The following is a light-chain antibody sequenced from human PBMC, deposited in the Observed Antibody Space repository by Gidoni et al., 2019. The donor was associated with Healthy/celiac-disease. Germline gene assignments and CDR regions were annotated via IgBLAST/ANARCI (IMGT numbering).Light chain of an antibody. V-gene: IGKV3-11*01. CDR2: DAT. J-gene: IGKJ4*01. CDR3: QQSSNWTRALT. Sequence: EIVLTHSPATLSLSPGERATLTCRASQSVSSSLAWYQQRPGQAPRLLIYDATNRATGIPARLSGRGAGTEFTLTIRSLEPEDLAVYYCQQSSNWTRALTFXGXTKVEIK. CDR1: QSVSSS.